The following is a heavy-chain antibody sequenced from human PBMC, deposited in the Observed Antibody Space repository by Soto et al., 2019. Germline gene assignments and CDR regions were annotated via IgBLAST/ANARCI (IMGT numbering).Heavy chain of an antibody. CDR1: GFTFSSYA. Sequence: GGSLRLSCAASGFTFSSYAMSWVRQAPGKGLEWVSAISGSGGSTYYADSVKGRFTISRDNSKNTLYLQMNSLRAEDTAVYYCATRLYCSSTSCYPYYFDYWGQGTLVTSPQ. D-gene: IGHD2-2*01. J-gene: IGHJ4*02. CDR2: ISGSGGST. V-gene: IGHV3-23*01. CDR3: ATRLYCSSTSCYPYYFDY.